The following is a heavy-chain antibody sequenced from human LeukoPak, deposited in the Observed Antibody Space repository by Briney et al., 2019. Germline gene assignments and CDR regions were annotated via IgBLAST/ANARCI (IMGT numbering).Heavy chain of an antibody. CDR3: ARGLIAAAGELLRNFDY. Sequence: AASVKVSCKASGYTFTSYEINWVRQATGQGLEWMGWMNPNSGNTGYAQKFQGRVTITRNTSISTAYMELSSLRSEDTAVYYCARGLIAAAGELLRNFDYWGQGTLVTVSS. D-gene: IGHD6-13*01. V-gene: IGHV1-8*03. J-gene: IGHJ4*02. CDR1: GYTFTSYE. CDR2: MNPNSGNT.